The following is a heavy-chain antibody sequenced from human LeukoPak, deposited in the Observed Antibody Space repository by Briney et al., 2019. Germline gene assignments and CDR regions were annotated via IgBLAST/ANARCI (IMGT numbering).Heavy chain of an antibody. V-gene: IGHV3-11*01. CDR1: GFTFNDYY. CDR3: ATDSAGFDT. Sequence: GGSLRLPCAASGFTFNDYYMSWIRQAPGKGLEWLSYINIGGTNTHYADSVKGRFTISRDNAKKSLYLEMNNLRAEDTAVYYCATDSAGFDTWGQGVLVTVSS. J-gene: IGHJ5*02. CDR2: INIGGTNT.